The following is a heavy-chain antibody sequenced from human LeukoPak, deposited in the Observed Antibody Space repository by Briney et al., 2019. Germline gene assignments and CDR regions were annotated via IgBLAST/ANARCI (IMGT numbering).Heavy chain of an antibody. D-gene: IGHD3-22*01. J-gene: IGHJ4*02. V-gene: IGHV4-59*01. CDR3: ARATQKYYYDSSGYYPYYFDY. Sequence: PSETLSLTCTVSGGSISSYYWSWIRQPPGKGLERIGYIYYSGSTNYNPSLKSRVTISVDTSKNQFSLKLSSVTAADTAVYYCARATQKYYYDSSGYYPYYFDYWGQGTLVTVSS. CDR2: IYYSGST. CDR1: GGSISSYY.